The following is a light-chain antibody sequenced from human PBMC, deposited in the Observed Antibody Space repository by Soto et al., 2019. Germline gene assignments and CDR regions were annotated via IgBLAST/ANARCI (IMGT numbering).Light chain of an antibody. CDR3: SSYTSLTTYV. Sequence: QSVLTQPASVSVSPGQSITISCTGTSSDVGGYNFVSWYQQHPGKAPKLMIYDVRNRPSGVSNRFSRSKSVNTASLTISGLQAEDEADYYCSSYTSLTTYVFGTGTTVTVL. J-gene: IGLJ1*01. CDR1: SSDVGGYNF. V-gene: IGLV2-14*01. CDR2: DVR.